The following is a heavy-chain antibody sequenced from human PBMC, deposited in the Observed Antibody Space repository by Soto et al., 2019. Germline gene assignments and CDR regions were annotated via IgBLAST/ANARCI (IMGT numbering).Heavy chain of an antibody. CDR2: TYYRSKWKN. D-gene: IGHD6-13*01. Sequence: SHTLSLTCVISGYSVTSNRATWKLVRQSPSRGLEWLGRTYYRSKWKNDYALSVNSRITINPDTSKNQLSLQLSSVTPDDTAIYYCVRGVDSSFDYWGQGTLVTVSS. V-gene: IGHV6-1*01. J-gene: IGHJ4*02. CDR1: GYSVTSNRAT. CDR3: VRGVDSSFDY.